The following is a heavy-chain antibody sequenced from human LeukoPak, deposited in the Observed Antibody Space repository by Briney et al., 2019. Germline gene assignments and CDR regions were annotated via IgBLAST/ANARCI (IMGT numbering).Heavy chain of an antibody. CDR2: IYYSGST. Sequence: SETLSLTCTVSGGSISTYYWSWIWQPPGKGLEWIGNIYYSGSTNYNPSLKSRVTISVDTSKNQFSLKLSSVTAADTAVYYCARGSSGHYYGMDVWGQGTTVTVSS. CDR1: GGSISTYY. D-gene: IGHD3-22*01. V-gene: IGHV4-59*01. CDR3: ARGSSGHYYGMDV. J-gene: IGHJ6*02.